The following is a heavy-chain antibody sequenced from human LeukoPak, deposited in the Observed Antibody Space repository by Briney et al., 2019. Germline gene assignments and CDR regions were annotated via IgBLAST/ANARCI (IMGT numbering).Heavy chain of an antibody. CDR3: ARAARVTMPYYFDY. J-gene: IGHJ4*02. CDR2: INPNSGGT. Sequence: ASVKVSCKASGYTFTGYYMHWVRQAPGQGLEWMGWINPNSGGTNYAQKFQGRVTMTRDTSISTAYMELSRLRSDDTAVYYCARAARVTMPYYFDYWGQGTLVTVSS. D-gene: IGHD4-17*01. CDR1: GYTFTGYY. V-gene: IGHV1-2*02.